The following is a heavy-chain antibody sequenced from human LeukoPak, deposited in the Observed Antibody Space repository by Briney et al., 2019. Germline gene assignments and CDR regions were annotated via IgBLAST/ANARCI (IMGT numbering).Heavy chain of an antibody. CDR3: AKGVDYSNYYYYMDV. V-gene: IGHV3-30*02. D-gene: IGHD4-11*01. Sequence: GGSLRLSCAASGFTFSSYGMHWVRQAPGKGLEWVAFIRYDGSNKYYADSVKGRFTISRDNSKNTLYLQMNSLRAEDTAVYYCAKGVDYSNYYYYMDVWGKGTTVTVSS. J-gene: IGHJ6*03. CDR1: GFTFSSYG. CDR2: IRYDGSNK.